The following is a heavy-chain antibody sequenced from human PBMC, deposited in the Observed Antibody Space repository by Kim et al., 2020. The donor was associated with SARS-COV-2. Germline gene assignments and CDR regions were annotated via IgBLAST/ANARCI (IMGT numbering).Heavy chain of an antibody. CDR2: IYFTGDT. CDR3: VRGSDYGPFYFDS. V-gene: IGHV4-31*03. D-gene: IGHD4-17*01. J-gene: IGHJ4*02. Sequence: SETLSLTCSVSRGSISSGGYYWSWFRQLPGKALEWLGHIYFTGDTKSSPSVKSRLSISVDKSKNEYSLTLTSVTAADTAVYYCVRGSDYGPFYFDSWGRGTLITV. CDR1: RGSISSGGYY.